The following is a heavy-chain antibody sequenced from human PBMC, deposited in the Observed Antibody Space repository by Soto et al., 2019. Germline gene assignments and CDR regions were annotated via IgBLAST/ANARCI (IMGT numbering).Heavy chain of an antibody. D-gene: IGHD2-2*01. J-gene: IGHJ6*03. CDR2: IKQDGGEK. CDR3: ARSRAGRTAASYYDYMDV. Sequence: EVQLVESGGGLVQPGGSLRRSCAAAGFSFSDYWMSWVRQPPGKGLEWVANIKQDGGEKYYVDSVKGRFTISRDNAKSSMYLQMNSLRAEDTAIYYCARSRAGRTAASYYDYMDVWGKGTTVTVSS. CDR1: GFSFSDYW. V-gene: IGHV3-7*01.